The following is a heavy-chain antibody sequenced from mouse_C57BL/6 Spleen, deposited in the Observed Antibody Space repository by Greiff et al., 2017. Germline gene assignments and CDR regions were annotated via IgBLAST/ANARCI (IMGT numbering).Heavy chain of an antibody. V-gene: IGHV1-64*01. J-gene: IGHJ3*01. Sequence: QVQLQQPGAELVKPGASVKLSCKASGYTFTSYWMHWVKQRPGQGLEWIGMIHPNSGSTNYTEKFKSKATLTVDKSSSTAYMQLSSLTSEDSAVYYSARESPDDYNECRIAYWGQGTLVTVSA. CDR3: ARESPDDYNECRIAY. CDR1: GYTFTSYW. D-gene: IGHD2-4*01. CDR2: IHPNSGST.